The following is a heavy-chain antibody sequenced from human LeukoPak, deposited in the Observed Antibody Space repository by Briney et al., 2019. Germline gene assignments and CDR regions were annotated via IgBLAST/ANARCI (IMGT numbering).Heavy chain of an antibody. CDR2: IYSGGST. Sequence: GGSLRLSCAASGFTVSSNYMSWVRQAPGKGLEWVSVIYSGGSTYYADSVKGRFTISRDNSKNTLYLQMNSLRAEDTAVYYCARADLRFGELFRFDPWGQGTLVTVSS. CDR3: ARADLRFGELFRFDP. J-gene: IGHJ5*02. CDR1: GFTVSSNY. D-gene: IGHD3-10*01. V-gene: IGHV3-53*01.